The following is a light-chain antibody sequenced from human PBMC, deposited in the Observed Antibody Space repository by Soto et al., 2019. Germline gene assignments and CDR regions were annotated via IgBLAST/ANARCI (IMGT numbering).Light chain of an antibody. CDR3: QQYNRYSGM. CDR2: GAS. V-gene: IGKV1-5*01. Sequence: DIQMTQSPLTLSASVGDRVTITCRASQSINNWLAWYQQKPGKAPKLLLYGASSRDSGVPPRFSGSGYGTEFTLSISSRQPDDFATYYCQQYNRYSGMFGLGTKVEV. J-gene: IGKJ1*01. CDR1: QSINNW.